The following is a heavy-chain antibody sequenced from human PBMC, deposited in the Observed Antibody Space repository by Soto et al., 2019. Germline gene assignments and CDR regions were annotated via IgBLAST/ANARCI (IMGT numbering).Heavy chain of an antibody. CDR3: AKGYGMDV. Sequence: PGGSLRLSCAASGFTFSNYGMHWVRQAPGKGLEWVTVISYDGSEKYYVDSVKGRFTISRDNSKNTLYLQMNSLRPEDTAVYFCAKGYGMDVWGQGTTVTVSS. J-gene: IGHJ6*02. CDR2: ISYDGSEK. V-gene: IGHV3-30*18. CDR1: GFTFSNYG.